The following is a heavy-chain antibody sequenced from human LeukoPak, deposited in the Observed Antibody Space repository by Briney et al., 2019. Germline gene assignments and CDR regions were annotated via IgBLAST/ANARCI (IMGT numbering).Heavy chain of an antibody. CDR2: ISDSGGNT. CDR1: GFXFXSYA. J-gene: IGHJ1*01. Sequence: PGGSLRLSCAASGFXFXSYAMSWVRQAPXXXXXWVSGISDSGGNTYYADSVRGRFTISRDNSKNTLYLQMNSLRAEDTAVYYCAKDSPVAGTSLEYFQHWGQGTLVTVSS. CDR3: AKDSPVAGTSLEYFQH. V-gene: IGHV3-23*01. D-gene: IGHD6-19*01.